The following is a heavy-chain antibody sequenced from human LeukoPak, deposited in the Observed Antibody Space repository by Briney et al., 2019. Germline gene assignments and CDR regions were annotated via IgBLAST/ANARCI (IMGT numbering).Heavy chain of an antibody. CDR2: IYYSGST. D-gene: IGHD6-13*01. CDR1: GNSISSSY. Sequence: SETLSLTCTVSGNSISSSYWSWIRQPPGKGLEWIGHIYYSGSTNYNPSLKSRVTISVTKNQFSLKLSSVTAADTAVYFCARSAAGLSYGMDVWGQGTTVTVSS. J-gene: IGHJ6*01. V-gene: IGHV4-59*08. CDR3: ARSAAGLSYGMDV.